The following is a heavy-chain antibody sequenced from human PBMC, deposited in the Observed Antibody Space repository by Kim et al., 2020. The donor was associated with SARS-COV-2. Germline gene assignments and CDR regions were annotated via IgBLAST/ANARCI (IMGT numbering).Heavy chain of an antibody. V-gene: IGHV3-73*01. CDR1: GFTFSGSA. Sequence: GGSLRLSCAASGFTFSGSAMHWVRQASGKGLEWVGRIRSKANSYATAYAASVKGRFTISRDDSKNTAYLQMNSLKTEDTAVYYCTLVDDLYYYDSSGYSPVCYWGQGTLVTVSS. D-gene: IGHD3-22*01. CDR3: TLVDDLYYYDSSGYSPVCY. J-gene: IGHJ4*02. CDR2: IRSKANSYAT.